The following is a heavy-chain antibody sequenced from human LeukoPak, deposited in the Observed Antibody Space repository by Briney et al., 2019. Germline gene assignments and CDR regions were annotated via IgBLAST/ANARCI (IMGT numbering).Heavy chain of an antibody. CDR1: GYTFTSYG. D-gene: IGHD3-22*01. V-gene: IGHV1-18*01. CDR2: ISAYNDNT. Sequence: ASVKVSCKASGYTFTSYGISWVRQAPGQGLEWMGWISAYNDNTNYAQKFQGRVTMTTDIATSTAYMELRSLRSDDTAVFYCASTTEYYYDSSVHHDALDIWGQGTMVTVSS. CDR3: ASTTEYYYDSSVHHDALDI. J-gene: IGHJ3*02.